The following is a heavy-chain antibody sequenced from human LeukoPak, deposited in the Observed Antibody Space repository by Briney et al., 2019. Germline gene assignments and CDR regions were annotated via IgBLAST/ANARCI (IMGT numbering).Heavy chain of an antibody. V-gene: IGHV3-66*01. CDR3: ARDRDGYNPFDY. J-gene: IGHJ4*02. Sequence: PGGSLRLSCAASGFTVSSSYMSWVRQAPGKGLEWVSVIYSGGSTYYADSVKGRFTISRDNSKNTLYLQMNSLRAEDTAVYYCARDRDGYNPFDYWGQGTLVTVSS. CDR2: IYSGGST. CDR1: GFTVSSSY. D-gene: IGHD5-24*01.